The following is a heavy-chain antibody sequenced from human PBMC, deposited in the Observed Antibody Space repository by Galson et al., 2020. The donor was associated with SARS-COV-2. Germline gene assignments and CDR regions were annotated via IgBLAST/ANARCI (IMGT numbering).Heavy chain of an antibody. CDR3: ARGYYYFNWFDP. Sequence: GASLKISCQGSGYSFTSYWIGWVRQMPGKGLEWMGIIYPGDSDTRYSPSFQGQVTISADKSISPAYLQWSSLKASDTAMYYCARGYYYFNWFDPWGQGTLGTGSS. CDR2: IYPGDSDT. D-gene: IGHD3-22*01. J-gene: IGHJ5*02. CDR1: GYSFTSYW. V-gene: IGHV5-51*01.